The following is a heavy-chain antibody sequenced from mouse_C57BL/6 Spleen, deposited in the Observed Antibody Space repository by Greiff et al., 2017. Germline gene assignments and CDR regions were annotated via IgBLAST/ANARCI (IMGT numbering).Heavy chain of an antibody. CDR3: ARSDYYSNYFFFAY. V-gene: IGHV14-2*01. Sequence: EVQLQQSGAELVKPGASVKLSCTASGFNIKDYYMHWVKQRPEQGLEWIGRIDPEAGETKYAPKFPGKATITAAPSSNPAYLQPSSLTSEDNAVYYGARSDYYSNYFFFAYWGQGTLVTVSA. J-gene: IGHJ3*01. D-gene: IGHD2-5*01. CDR1: GFNIKDYY. CDR2: IDPEAGET.